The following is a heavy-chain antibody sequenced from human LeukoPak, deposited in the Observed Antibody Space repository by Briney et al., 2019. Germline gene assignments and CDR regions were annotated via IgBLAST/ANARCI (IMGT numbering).Heavy chain of an antibody. CDR1: GGSISSGGYY. CDR3: ARASYYDFWSGYYTRLLDYYYYMDV. J-gene: IGHJ6*03. CDR2: IYYSGST. D-gene: IGHD3-3*01. V-gene: IGHV4-31*03. Sequence: SETLSLTCTVSGGSISSGGYYWSWIRQRPGKGLEWIGYIYYSGSTYYNPSLKSRVTISVDTSKNQFSLKLSSVTAADTAVYYCARASYYDFWSGYYTRLLDYYYYMDVWGKGTTVTVSS.